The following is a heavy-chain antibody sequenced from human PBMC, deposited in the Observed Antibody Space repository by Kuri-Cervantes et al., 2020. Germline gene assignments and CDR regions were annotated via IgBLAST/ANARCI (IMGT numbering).Heavy chain of an antibody. V-gene: IGHV5-51*01. Sequence: GESLKISCKASGYSFTNYWIGWVRQMPGKGLEWMAIIYPADSDTRYSPSFQGQVTISADKSISTAYLQWSSLKASDTAMYYCAKRAVAGTTSGAFDIWGQGTMVTVSS. J-gene: IGHJ3*02. CDR3: AKRAVAGTTSGAFDI. D-gene: IGHD6-19*01. CDR1: GYSFTNYW. CDR2: IYPADSDT.